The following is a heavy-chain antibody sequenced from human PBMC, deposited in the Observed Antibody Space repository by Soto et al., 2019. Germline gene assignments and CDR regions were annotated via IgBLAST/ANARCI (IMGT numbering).Heavy chain of an antibody. V-gene: IGHV4-30-2*01. D-gene: IGHD5-12*01. CDR2: ISQRGST. J-gene: IGHJ1*01. CDR1: GGSIGSGGHY. Sequence: SETLSLTCTVSGGSIGSGGHYWSWIRQPPGQGLEWIGYISQRGSTDYNTSLKTRVTISLDRSENQISLKLTSVTAADTAVYYCARGGNGYGILDSWGLGILVTVSS. CDR3: ARGGNGYGILDS.